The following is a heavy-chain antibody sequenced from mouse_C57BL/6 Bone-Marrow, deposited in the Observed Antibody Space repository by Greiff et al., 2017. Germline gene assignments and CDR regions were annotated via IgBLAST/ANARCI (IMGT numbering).Heavy chain of an antibody. CDR1: GYTFTSYW. D-gene: IGHD2-5*01. Sequence: QVQLQQPGAELVMPWASVKLSCKASGYTFTSYWMHWVKQRPGQGLEWIGEIDPSDSYSNYNQQFKGKSTLTLAKSSSTAYMQLSSLTSEDSAVYDCARERNSNYGSWFAYWGKGTLVTVSA. CDR2: IDPSDSYS. J-gene: IGHJ3*01. CDR3: ARERNSNYGSWFAY. V-gene: IGHV1-69*01.